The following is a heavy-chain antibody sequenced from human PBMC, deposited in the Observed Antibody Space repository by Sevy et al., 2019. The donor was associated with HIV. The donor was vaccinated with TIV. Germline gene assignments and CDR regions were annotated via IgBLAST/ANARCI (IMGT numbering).Heavy chain of an antibody. D-gene: IGHD3-10*01. J-gene: IGHJ4*02. V-gene: IGHV3-30-3*01. CDR2: ISYDGNNK. CDR1: GFTFSSYA. CDR3: ARPYYGSGSYPDY. Sequence: GGSLRLSCAASGFTFSSYAMHWVRQAPGKGLEWVAVISYDGNNKYYADSVKGRFTISRDNSKNTLYLQMNSLRAEDTAVYYCARPYYGSGSYPDYWGQGTLVIVSS.